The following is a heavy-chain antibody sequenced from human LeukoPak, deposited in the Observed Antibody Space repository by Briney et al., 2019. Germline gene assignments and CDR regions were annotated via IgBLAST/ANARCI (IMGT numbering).Heavy chain of an antibody. D-gene: IGHD3/OR15-3a*01. CDR2: VNTAGNSA. Sequence: GGSLRLSCAASGITFSNYWMNWVRQAPGKGLVWVSRVNTAGNSATYADSAKGRFTVSRDNAKNTLFLQMSSLRVEDTAVYYCARGTGYSVFDYWGQGTLVTVAS. J-gene: IGHJ4*02. CDR3: ARGTGYSVFDY. V-gene: IGHV3-74*01. CDR1: GITFSNYW.